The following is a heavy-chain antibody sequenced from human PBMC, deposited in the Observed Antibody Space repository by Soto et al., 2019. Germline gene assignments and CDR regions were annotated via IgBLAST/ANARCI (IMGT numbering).Heavy chain of an antibody. CDR2: IRSKANSYLI. Sequence: EVQLVESGGGLVQPGGSLRLSRAASGFSFSDSAMHWVRQASGKGLEWIARIRSKANSYLIAYDESVRGRFIISRDDSKNTAYLQMNNLKTEDTAMYYCARGGEMGLNDYWGQGTLVTVS. D-gene: IGHD1-26*01. J-gene: IGHJ4*02. V-gene: IGHV3-73*02. CDR1: GFSFSDSA. CDR3: ARGGEMGLNDY.